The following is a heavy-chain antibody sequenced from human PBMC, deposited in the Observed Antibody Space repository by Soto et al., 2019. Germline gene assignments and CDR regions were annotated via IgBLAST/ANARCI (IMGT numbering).Heavy chain of an antibody. CDR3: ANPWLSAVVAATRYYYYMDV. CDR1: GFTFSSYA. CDR2: ISGSGGST. Sequence: EVQLLESGGGLVQPGGSLRLSCAASGFTFSSYAMSWVRQAPGKGLEWVSAISGSGGSTYYADSVKGRFTISRDNSKNALYLKMNSLRAEDTAVYYCANPWLSAVVAATRYYYYMDVWGKGTTVTVSS. V-gene: IGHV3-23*01. J-gene: IGHJ6*03. D-gene: IGHD2-15*01.